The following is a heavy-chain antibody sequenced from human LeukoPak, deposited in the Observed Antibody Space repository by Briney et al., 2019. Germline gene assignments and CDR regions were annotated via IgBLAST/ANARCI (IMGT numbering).Heavy chain of an antibody. CDR1: GFTFTSYS. J-gene: IGHJ4*02. V-gene: IGHV3-23*01. Sequence: GGSLRLSCAASGFTFTSYSMIWVRQAPGKGLDWVSTISGGGGSTYYADSVKGRFTISRDNSKNTLYLQVNSLRAEDTAVYYCAKGGKWDVTPFDYWGQGTLVTVSS. CDR3: AKGGKWDVTPFDY. CDR2: ISGGGGST. D-gene: IGHD1-26*01.